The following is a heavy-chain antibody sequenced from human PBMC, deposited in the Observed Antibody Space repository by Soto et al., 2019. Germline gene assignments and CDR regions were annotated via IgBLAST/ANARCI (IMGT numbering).Heavy chain of an antibody. J-gene: IGHJ4*02. CDR3: VRDAYSSSHFDY. CDR2: ISYSENT. Sequence: QVQLQESGPGLVKPSETLSLTCTVSGASISSYYWSWIRQPPGKRLEWVGFISYSENTNYNPSLESRVTISVDTSKNQLSLRLSSVTAADTAVYYCVRDAYSSSHFDYWGQGTLVTVSS. CDR1: GASISSYY. D-gene: IGHD6-6*01. V-gene: IGHV4-59*01.